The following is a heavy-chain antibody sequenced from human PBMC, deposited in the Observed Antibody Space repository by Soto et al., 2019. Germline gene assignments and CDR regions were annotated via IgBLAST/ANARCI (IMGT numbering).Heavy chain of an antibody. J-gene: IGHJ5*02. CDR1: GFSLSTSGVG. D-gene: IGHD6-19*01. CDR2: SYWDDDK. CDR3: APSLHDSSGWYWWAWFDL. Sequence: GSGPTLVNPTQTLTLTCTFSGFSLSTSGVGVGWIRQPPGKALEWLALSYWDDDKRYSPSLRSRLTITKDTSKNQVVLTMTNMDPVDTATYYCAPSLHDSSGWYWWAWFDLWGQGTLVTVSS. V-gene: IGHV2-5*02.